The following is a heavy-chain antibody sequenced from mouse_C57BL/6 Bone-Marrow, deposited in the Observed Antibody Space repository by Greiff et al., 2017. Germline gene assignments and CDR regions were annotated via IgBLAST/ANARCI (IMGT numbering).Heavy chain of an antibody. CDR1: GYTFTSYG. J-gene: IGHJ4*01. D-gene: IGHD2-3*01. CDR2: IYPRSGNT. V-gene: IGHV1-81*01. CDR3: ARSEDVYYSYYAMDY. Sequence: QVQLKESGAELARPGASVKLSCKASGYTFTSYGISWVKQRTGQGLEWIGEIYPRSGNTYYNEKFKGKATLTADKSSSTAYMELRSLTSEDSAVYFCARSEDVYYSYYAMDYWGQGTSVTVSS.